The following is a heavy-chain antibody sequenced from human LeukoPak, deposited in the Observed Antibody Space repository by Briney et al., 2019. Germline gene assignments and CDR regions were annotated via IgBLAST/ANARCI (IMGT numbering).Heavy chain of an antibody. CDR1: GFTFSSYW. CDR3: AREYYYDSSATFDY. Sequence: PGGSLRLSCAASGFTFSSYWMSWVRQAPGKGLEWVANIKQDGSEKYYVDSVKGRFTISRDNAKNSLYLQMNSLRAEDTAVYYCAREYYYDSSATFDYWGQGTLVTVSS. J-gene: IGHJ4*02. D-gene: IGHD3-22*01. V-gene: IGHV3-7*01. CDR2: IKQDGSEK.